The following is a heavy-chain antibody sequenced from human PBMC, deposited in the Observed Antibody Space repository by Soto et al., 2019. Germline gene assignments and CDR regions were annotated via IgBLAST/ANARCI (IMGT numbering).Heavy chain of an antibody. J-gene: IGHJ6*03. Sequence: QVQLLQSGAEVRKPGASVKVSCKASGYTITNYGITWVRQAPGQGLEWMGGIGAYNGDTHYTQRLQGRVTMTTDTSTSTAYMELRGRRSDDTAIYYCARVRQVVGYFYYYMDVWGKGTTVTDSS. D-gene: IGHD6-25*01. CDR2: IGAYNGDT. V-gene: IGHV1-18*01. CDR1: GYTITNYG. CDR3: ARVRQVVGYFYYYMDV.